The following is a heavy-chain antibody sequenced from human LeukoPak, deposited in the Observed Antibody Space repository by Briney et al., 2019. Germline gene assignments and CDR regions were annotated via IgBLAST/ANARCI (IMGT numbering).Heavy chain of an antibody. D-gene: IGHD5-24*01. Sequence: PGGSLRRSCAASGFTFSSYWMSWVRQAPGKGLEWVSGINWKTGNGIYADSVKGRFTISRDNAKNSLYLQMSSLRAEDTALYYCTRRAARWQFDLWGRGTLLTVSS. CDR3: TRRAARWQFDL. V-gene: IGHV3-20*04. CDR1: GFTFSSYW. CDR2: INWKTGNG. J-gene: IGHJ2*01.